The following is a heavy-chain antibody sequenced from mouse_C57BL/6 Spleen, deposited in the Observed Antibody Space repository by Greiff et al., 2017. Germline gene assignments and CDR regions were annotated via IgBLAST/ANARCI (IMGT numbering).Heavy chain of an antibody. Sequence: QVQLQQPGAELVKPGASVKVSCKASGYNFTSYWMHWVKQRPGQGLEWIGRIHPSDSDTNYNQQFKGKATLTVDKSSSTAYMQLSSLTSEDSAVYYCAIPFDDPSYAMDYWGQGTSVTGAS. CDR2: IHPSDSDT. J-gene: IGHJ4*01. CDR1: GYNFTSYW. D-gene: IGHD2-3*01. V-gene: IGHV1-74*01. CDR3: AIPFDDPSYAMDY.